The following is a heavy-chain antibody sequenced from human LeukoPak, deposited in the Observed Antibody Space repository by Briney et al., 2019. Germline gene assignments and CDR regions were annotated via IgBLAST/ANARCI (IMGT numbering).Heavy chain of an antibody. CDR2: INAGNGNT. D-gene: IGHD3-22*01. J-gene: IGHJ4*02. Sequence: GASVKVSCKASGYTFTSYAMHWVRQAPGQRLEWMGWINAGNGNTKYSQEFQGRVTITRDTSASTAYMELSSLRSEDMAVYYCARAEGYYDSSGYYLHWGQGTLVTVSS. CDR1: GYTFTSYA. V-gene: IGHV1-3*03. CDR3: ARAEGYYDSSGYYLH.